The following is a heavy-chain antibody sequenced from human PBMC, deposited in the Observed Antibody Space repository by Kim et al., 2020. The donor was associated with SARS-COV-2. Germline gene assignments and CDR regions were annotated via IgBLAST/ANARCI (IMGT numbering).Heavy chain of an antibody. CDR1: GYTFTAYY. CDR2: INPNSGGT. D-gene: IGHD1-26*01. Sequence: ASVKVSCKTSGYTFTAYYIHWVRQTPGQGLEWMAWINPNSGGTDYAQKFQGRVTMTRDTSISTAYMELSRLRSDDTAVYYCARADGGSYFDSWGQGTLVTVSS. CDR3: ARADGGSYFDS. J-gene: IGHJ4*02. V-gene: IGHV1-2*02.